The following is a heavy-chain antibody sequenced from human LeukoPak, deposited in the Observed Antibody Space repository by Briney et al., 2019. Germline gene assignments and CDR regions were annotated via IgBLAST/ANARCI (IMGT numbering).Heavy chain of an antibody. Sequence: SETLSFTCTVSGGSISSYYWSWIRQPPGKELEWMGYIYYSGSTNYNPSLKSRVTISVDTSKNQFSLKLSSVTAADTAVYYCARSHYGDYGLGWFDPWGQGTLVTVFS. V-gene: IGHV4-59*01. CDR3: ARSHYGDYGLGWFDP. CDR2: IYYSGST. D-gene: IGHD4-17*01. CDR1: GGSISSYY. J-gene: IGHJ5*02.